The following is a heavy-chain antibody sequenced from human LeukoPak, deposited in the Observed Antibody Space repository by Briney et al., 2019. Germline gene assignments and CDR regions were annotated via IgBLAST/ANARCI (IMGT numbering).Heavy chain of an antibody. J-gene: IGHJ4*02. V-gene: IGHV5-51*01. Sequence: GESLKISCKASGYTFTSYWIGWVRQMPGKGLEWMGIIYPGDSDTRYSPSFQGQVTISADKSISTAYLQWSSLKASDTAMYYCAKLGLYSSGWYDYWGQGTLVTVSS. CDR1: GYTFTSYW. CDR3: AKLGLYSSGWYDY. CDR2: IYPGDSDT. D-gene: IGHD6-19*01.